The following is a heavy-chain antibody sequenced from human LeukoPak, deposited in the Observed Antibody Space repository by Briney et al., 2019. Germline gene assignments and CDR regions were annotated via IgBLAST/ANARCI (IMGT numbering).Heavy chain of an antibody. V-gene: IGHV1-69*05. J-gene: IGHJ4*02. Sequence: SVKVPCKASGGTFNSYAISWVRQAPGQGLEWMGRTIPIFGTANYAQKFQGRVTITTDESTSTAYMELSSLRSEDTAVYYCASCSGGSCYNFDYWGQGTLVTVSS. CDR1: GGTFNSYA. CDR3: ASCSGGSCYNFDY. CDR2: TIPIFGTA. D-gene: IGHD2-15*01.